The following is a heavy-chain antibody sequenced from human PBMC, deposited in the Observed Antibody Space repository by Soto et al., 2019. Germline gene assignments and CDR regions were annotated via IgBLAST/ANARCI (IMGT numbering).Heavy chain of an antibody. CDR2: ISYSGNT. J-gene: IGHJ3*01. CDR3: AGSNTVSSPDAFDL. V-gene: IGHV4-28*01. Sequence: SDTLSLNCALTGYGISSSKWWGWIRQPPEKGLELIGYISYSGNTYYNPSLKSRITMSVDTSTNQVSLKLNSVTAVDTAVYYCAGSNTVSSPDAFDLWGQGTLVT. D-gene: IGHD3-10*01. CDR1: GYGISSSKW.